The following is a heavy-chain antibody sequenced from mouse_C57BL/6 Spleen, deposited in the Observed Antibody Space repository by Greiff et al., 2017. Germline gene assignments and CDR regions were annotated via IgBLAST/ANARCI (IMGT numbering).Heavy chain of an antibody. CDR2: INPNNGGT. V-gene: IGHV1-26*01. CDR1: GYTFTDYY. D-gene: IGHD1-1*01. J-gene: IGHJ1*03. CDR3: ARGYYGSSYEDWYFDV. Sequence: EVQLQQSGPELVKPGASVKISCKASGYTFTDYYMNWVKQSHGKSLEWIGDINPNNGGTSYNQKFKGKATLTVDKSSSTSYMELRSLTSEDSAVYYCARGYYGSSYEDWYFDVWGTGTTVTVSS.